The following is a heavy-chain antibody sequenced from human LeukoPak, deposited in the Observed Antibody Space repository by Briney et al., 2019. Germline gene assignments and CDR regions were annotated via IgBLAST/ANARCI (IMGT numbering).Heavy chain of an antibody. J-gene: IGHJ2*01. CDR2: INSDGSST. Sequence: GGSLRLSCAASGFTFSSYWMHWVRQAPGKGLVWVSRINSDGSSTSYADSVKGRFTISRDNAKNTLYLQMNSLRAEDTAMYYCARGSDCSGGSCYSYWYFDLWGRGTLVTVSS. V-gene: IGHV3-74*01. D-gene: IGHD2-15*01. CDR1: GFTFSSYW. CDR3: ARGSDCSGGSCYSYWYFDL.